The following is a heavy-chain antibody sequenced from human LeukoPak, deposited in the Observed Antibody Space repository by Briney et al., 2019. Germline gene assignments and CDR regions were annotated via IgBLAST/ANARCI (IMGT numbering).Heavy chain of an antibody. V-gene: IGHV4-59*01. D-gene: IGHD5-18*01. CDR1: GGSISSYY. CDR2: IYYSGST. Sequence: SETLSLTCTVSGGSISSYYWSWIRQPPGKGLEWIGYIYYSGSTNYDPSLKSRVTISVDTSKNQFSLKLSSVTAADTAVYYCAGGYSYGWTTFDYWGQGTLVTVSS. J-gene: IGHJ4*02. CDR3: AGGYSYGWTTFDY.